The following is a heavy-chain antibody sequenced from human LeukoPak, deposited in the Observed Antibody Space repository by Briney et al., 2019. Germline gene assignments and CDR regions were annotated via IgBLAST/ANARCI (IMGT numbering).Heavy chain of an antibody. Sequence: WASVKVSCKASGGTFSSYAISWVRQAPGQGLEWMGGIIPIFGTANYAQKFQGRVTITADKSTSTAYMELSSLRSEDTAVYYCASSPAAGNDAFDIWGQGTMVTVSS. J-gene: IGHJ3*02. CDR1: GGTFSSYA. CDR3: ASSPAAGNDAFDI. CDR2: IIPIFGTA. V-gene: IGHV1-69*06. D-gene: IGHD6-13*01.